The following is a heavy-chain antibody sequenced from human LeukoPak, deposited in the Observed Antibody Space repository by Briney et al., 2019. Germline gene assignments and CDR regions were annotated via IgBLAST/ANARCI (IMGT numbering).Heavy chain of an antibody. CDR3: ARDGGDYDFWSGYSAYYGMDV. D-gene: IGHD3-3*01. CDR2: IWYDGSNK. CDR1: GFTFSSYG. V-gene: IGHV3-33*01. J-gene: IGHJ6*02. Sequence: GGSLRLSCAASGFTFSSYGMHWVRQAPGKGLEWVAVIWYDGSNKYYADSVKGGFTISRDNSKNTLYLQMNSLRAEDTAVYYCARDGGDYDFWSGYSAYYGMDVWGQGTTVTVSS.